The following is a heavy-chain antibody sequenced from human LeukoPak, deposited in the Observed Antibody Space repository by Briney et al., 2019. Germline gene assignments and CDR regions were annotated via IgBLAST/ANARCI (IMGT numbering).Heavy chain of an antibody. CDR3: ATDRGDYVWGRTPFFDY. D-gene: IGHD3-16*01. CDR2: FDPEDGET. J-gene: IGHJ4*02. CDR1: GYTLTELS. Sequence: ASVKVSCKVSGYTLTELSMHWVRQAPGKGLEWMGGFDPEDGETIYAQKFQGRVTMTEDTSTDTAYMELSSLRSEDTAVYYCATDRGDYVWGRTPFFDYWGQGTLVTVSP. V-gene: IGHV1-24*01.